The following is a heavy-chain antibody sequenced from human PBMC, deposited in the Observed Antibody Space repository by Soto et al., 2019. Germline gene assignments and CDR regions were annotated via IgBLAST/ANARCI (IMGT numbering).Heavy chain of an antibody. V-gene: IGHV1-46*01. Sequence: GASVKVSCKASGYFFTSYSMHWVRQAPRQGLEWMGVINPSVGSTSHAQKFQGRVTITRDTSATTAYMDLSSLRSEDTALYYCARSAVVASTDNWFGPSGQATPVTVSS. D-gene: IGHD2-15*01. CDR3: ARSAVVASTDNWFGP. CDR2: INPSVGST. J-gene: IGHJ5*02. CDR1: GYFFTSYS.